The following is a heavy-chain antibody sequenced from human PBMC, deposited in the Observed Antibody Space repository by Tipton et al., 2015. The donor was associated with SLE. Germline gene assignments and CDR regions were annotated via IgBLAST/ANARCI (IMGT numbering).Heavy chain of an antibody. J-gene: IGHJ1*01. V-gene: IGHV3-23*01. Sequence: SLRLSCAASGFTFRDYAMSWVRQAPGKGLEWVSLISSGGSNTHYADSVKGRFTVSRDNSKNTLYLQMNSLRGDDTAVYFCAKDLDSSGDYGLDDESFQHWGQGTLVTVSS. CDR1: GFTFRDYA. CDR2: ISSGGSNT. CDR3: AKDLDSSGDYGLDDESFQH. D-gene: IGHD2-21*02.